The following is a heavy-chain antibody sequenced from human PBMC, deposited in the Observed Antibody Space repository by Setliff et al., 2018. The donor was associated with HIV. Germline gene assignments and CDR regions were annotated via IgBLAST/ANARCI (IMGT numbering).Heavy chain of an antibody. CDR3: ARGAYIKMNYCFDY. CDR2: ISSSGST. Sequence: SETLSLTCTVSGGSMTSSNYYWGWIRQSPGRGLEWIGSISSSGSTTYHPSLRSRVTVSAATSKNQFSLKLTSVTAADTAVYYCARGAYIKMNYCFDYWGRGTLVTVSS. J-gene: IGHJ4*02. V-gene: IGHV4-39*07. CDR1: GGSMTSSNYY. D-gene: IGHD3-16*01.